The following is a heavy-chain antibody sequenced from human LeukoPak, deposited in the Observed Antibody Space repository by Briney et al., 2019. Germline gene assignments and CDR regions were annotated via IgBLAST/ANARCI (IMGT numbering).Heavy chain of an antibody. D-gene: IGHD1-1*01. CDR1: GGSISSYY. J-gene: IGHJ4*02. Sequence: SETLSLTCTVSGGSISSYYWSWIRQPPGKGLEWIGYIYYSGSTNYNPSLKSRVTISVDTSKNQFSLKVNSVTAADTAVYYCARGGGWGNWNDAVDYWGQGTLVTVSS. CDR3: ARGGGWGNWNDAVDY. CDR2: IYYSGST. V-gene: IGHV4-59*01.